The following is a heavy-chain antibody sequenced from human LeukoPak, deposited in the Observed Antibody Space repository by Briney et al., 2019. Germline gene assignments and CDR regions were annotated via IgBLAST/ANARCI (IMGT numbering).Heavy chain of an antibody. CDR2: IYYSGST. CDR1: GGSISSSSYY. D-gene: IGHD2-15*01. V-gene: IGHV4-39*07. J-gene: IGHJ4*02. CDR3: AGEYCSGGSCSNYFDY. Sequence: SETLSLTCTVSGGSISSSSYYWGWIRQPPGKGLEWIGSIYYSGSTYYNPSLKSRVTISVDTSKNQFSLKLSSVTAADTAVYYCAGEYCSGGSCSNYFDYWGQGTLVTVSS.